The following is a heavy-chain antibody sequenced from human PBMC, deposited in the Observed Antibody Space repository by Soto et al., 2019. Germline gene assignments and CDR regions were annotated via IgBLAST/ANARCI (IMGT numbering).Heavy chain of an antibody. CDR2: INSDGSST. D-gene: IGHD3-22*01. CDR3: AREVDDSSGYYEVY. V-gene: IGHV3-74*01. Sequence: GGSLRLSCAASGFTSSSHWMHWVRQAQGKGLVWVSRINSDGSSTTYADSVKGRLTISRDNEKNTLYLQMNSLRAEDTAVYYCAREVDDSSGYYEVYWGQGTLVSVSS. CDR1: GFTSSSHW. J-gene: IGHJ4*02.